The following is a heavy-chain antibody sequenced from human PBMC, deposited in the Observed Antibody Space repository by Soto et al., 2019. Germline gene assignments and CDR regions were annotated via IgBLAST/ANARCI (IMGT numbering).Heavy chain of an antibody. D-gene: IGHD6-19*01. J-gene: IGHJ6*02. V-gene: IGHV3-53*01. CDR1: GVTVSSNY. Sequence: GGSLRLSCAASGVTVSSNYMSWVRQGPGKGLEWVSVIYSGGSTYYADSVKGRFTISRDNSKNTLYLQMNSLRAEDTAVYYCARNHETGQWYCYGKDVWGQGTTVTVSS. CDR3: ARNHETGQWYCYGKDV. CDR2: IYSGGST.